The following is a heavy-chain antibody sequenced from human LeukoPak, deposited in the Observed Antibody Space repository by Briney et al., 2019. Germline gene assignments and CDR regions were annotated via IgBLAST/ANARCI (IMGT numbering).Heavy chain of an antibody. CDR2: IYHSGST. CDR3: ARASSSWFLTFDY. V-gene: IGHV4-59*12. D-gene: IGHD6-13*01. Sequence: PSETLSLTCTVSGGSISSYYWSWIRQPPGKGLEWIGYIYHSGSTYYNPSLKSRVTISVDRSKNQSSLKLSSVTAADTAVYYCARASSSWFLTFDYWGQGTLVTVSS. CDR1: GGSISSYY. J-gene: IGHJ4*02.